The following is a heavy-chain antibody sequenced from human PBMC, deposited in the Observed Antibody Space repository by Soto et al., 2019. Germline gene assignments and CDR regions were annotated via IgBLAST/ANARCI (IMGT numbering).Heavy chain of an antibody. CDR3: ARDRDYSNYGHYYYGMDV. J-gene: IGHJ6*02. Sequence: QVHLVQSGAEVKKPGASVMVSCKSSGYTFTRYYMHWVRQAPGQGLEWMGIINHSGGSTTYAQKFQDRVTMTRDTSTSTVYMELSSLRSEDTAVYYCARDRDYSNYGHYYYGMDVWGQGTTVTVSS. D-gene: IGHD4-4*01. CDR1: GYTFTRYY. V-gene: IGHV1-46*01. CDR2: INHSGGST.